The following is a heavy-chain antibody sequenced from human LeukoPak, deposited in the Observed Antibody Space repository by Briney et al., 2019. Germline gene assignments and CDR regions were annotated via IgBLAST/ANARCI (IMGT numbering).Heavy chain of an antibody. CDR1: GGTFSSYA. Sequence: ASVKVSYKASGGTFSSYAISWVRQAPGQGLEWMGGIIPIFGTANYAQKFQGRVTITADESTSTAYMELSSLRSEDTAVYYCARDTGRITNNWFDPWGQGTLVTVSS. V-gene: IGHV1-69*01. J-gene: IGHJ5*02. CDR2: IIPIFGTA. D-gene: IGHD3-10*01. CDR3: ARDTGRITNNWFDP.